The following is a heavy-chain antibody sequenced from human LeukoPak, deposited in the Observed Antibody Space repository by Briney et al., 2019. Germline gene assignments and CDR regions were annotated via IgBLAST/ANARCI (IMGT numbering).Heavy chain of an antibody. CDR1: GGSISSGGYF. CDR3: ARDSSYLSHAFDI. CDR2: IYYSGST. V-gene: IGHV4-31*03. Sequence: PSETLSLTCTVSGGSISSGGYFWSWIRQHPGKGLEWIGYIYYSGSTHYNASLKSRITISVDTSKNQFSLKLNSVTAADTAVYYCARDSSYLSHAFDIWGQGTMVTVSS. D-gene: IGHD2-21*01. J-gene: IGHJ3*02.